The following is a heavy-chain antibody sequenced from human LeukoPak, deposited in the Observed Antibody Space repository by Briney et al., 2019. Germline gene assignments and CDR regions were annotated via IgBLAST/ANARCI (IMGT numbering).Heavy chain of an antibody. J-gene: IGHJ4*02. CDR2: IYYSGST. V-gene: IGHV4-39*07. CDR3: AKIHVYYYDSGASGPLDY. Sequence: SETLSLTCTVSGGSISSSSYYWGWIRQPPGKGLEWVGSIYYSGSTYYNPSLKSRVTISVDTSKNQFSLKLSSVTAEDTAIYYCAKIHVYYYDSGASGPLDYWGQGTLVTVSS. D-gene: IGHD3-22*01. CDR1: GGSISSSSYY.